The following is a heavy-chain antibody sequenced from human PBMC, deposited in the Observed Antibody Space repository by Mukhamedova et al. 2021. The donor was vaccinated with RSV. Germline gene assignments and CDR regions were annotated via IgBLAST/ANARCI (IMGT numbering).Heavy chain of an antibody. Sequence: EWVSAITGSGSSTYYADSVKGRFTISRDNSKNTLYLQMNSLRAEDTAVYYCAKWGRGWNKNYYYYLDAWGKGTTVTVSS. D-gene: IGHD1/OR15-1a*01. CDR2: ITGSGSST. V-gene: IGHV3-23*01. J-gene: IGHJ6*03. CDR3: AKWGRGWNKNYYYYLDA.